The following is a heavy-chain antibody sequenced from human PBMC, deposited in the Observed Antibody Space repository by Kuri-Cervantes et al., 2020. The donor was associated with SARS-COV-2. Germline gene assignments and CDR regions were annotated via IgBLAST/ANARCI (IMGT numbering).Heavy chain of an antibody. CDR3: ARGSAAGNDY. CDR2: IYYSGST. J-gene: IGHJ4*02. V-gene: IGHV4-34*01. Sequence: SETLSLTCAVYGGSFSGYYWSWIRQHPGKGLEWIGYIYYSGSTYYNPSLKSRVTISVDTSKNQFSLKLSSVTAADTAVYYCARGSAAGNDYWGQGTLVTVSS. CDR1: GGSFSGYY. D-gene: IGHD6-13*01.